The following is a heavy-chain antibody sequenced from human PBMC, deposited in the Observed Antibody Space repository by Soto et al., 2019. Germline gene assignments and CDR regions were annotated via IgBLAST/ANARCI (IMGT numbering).Heavy chain of an antibody. J-gene: IGHJ3*02. CDR2: IYSGGST. D-gene: IGHD6-13*01. CDR1: GFTVSSNY. V-gene: IGHV3-53*04. Sequence: GGSLRLSCAASGFTVSSNYMSWVRQAPGKGLEWVSVIYSGGSTYYADSVKGRFTISRHNSKNTLYLQMNSLRAEDTAVYYCAREDRIALDAFDIWGQGTMVTVSS. CDR3: AREDRIALDAFDI.